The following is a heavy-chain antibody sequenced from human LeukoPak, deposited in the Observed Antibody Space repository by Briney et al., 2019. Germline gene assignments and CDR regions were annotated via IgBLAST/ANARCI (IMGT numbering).Heavy chain of an antibody. CDR1: GFTFSSYS. J-gene: IGHJ4*02. Sequence: PGGSLRLSCAASGFTFSSYSMNWVRQAPGKWLEWVSAISSSSSYIYYADSVKGRFTISRDNAKNSLYLQMNSLKAEDTAVYYCARGRMETYYYDSSGYSTADYWGQGTLVTVSS. V-gene: IGHV3-21*01. D-gene: IGHD3-22*01. CDR3: ARGRMETYYYDSSGYSTADY. CDR2: ISSSSSYI.